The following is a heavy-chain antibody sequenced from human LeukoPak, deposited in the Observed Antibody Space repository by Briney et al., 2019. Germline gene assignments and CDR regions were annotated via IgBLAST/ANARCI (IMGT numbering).Heavy chain of an antibody. CDR1: GFTFSSYA. J-gene: IGHJ4*02. CDR2: ISYDGSNK. V-gene: IGHV3-30-3*01. Sequence: GRSLRLSCAASGFTFSSYAMHWVRQAPGKGLEWVAVISYDGSNKYYADSVKGRFTISGDNSKNTLYLQMNSLRAEDTAVYYCARTTRPHLTGESVDYWGQGTLVTVSS. CDR3: ARTTRPHLTGESVDY. D-gene: IGHD7-27*01.